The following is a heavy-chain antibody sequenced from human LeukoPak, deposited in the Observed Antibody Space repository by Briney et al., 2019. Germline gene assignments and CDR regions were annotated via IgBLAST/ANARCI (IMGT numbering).Heavy chain of an antibody. CDR3: ARDRFLFLEWSNYYYYYYMDV. Sequence: PGGSLRLSCAASGFTFSSYWMSWVRQAPGKGLEWVANIKQDGSEKYYVDSVKGRFTISRDNAKNSLYLQMNSLRAEDTAVYYCARDRFLFLEWSNYYYYYYMDVWGKGTTVTVSS. D-gene: IGHD3-3*01. CDR2: IKQDGSEK. CDR1: GFTFSSYW. J-gene: IGHJ6*03. V-gene: IGHV3-7*01.